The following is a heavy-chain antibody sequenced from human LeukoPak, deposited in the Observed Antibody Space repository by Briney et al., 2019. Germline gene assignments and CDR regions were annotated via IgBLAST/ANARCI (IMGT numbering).Heavy chain of an antibody. CDR3: VGSSPTNTVTKTQWYFAS. D-gene: IGHD4-17*01. CDR2: IKQDGSEK. J-gene: IGHJ4*02. Sequence: GGSLRLSCAASGFTFSDYWMSWVRHAPGKGREGVANIKQDGSEKYYVDSVKGRFTISRDNAKNSLYLQMNSLRVEDTAVYYCVGSSPTNTVTKTQWYFASWGQGTLVTLSS. V-gene: IGHV3-7*01. CDR1: GFTFSDYW.